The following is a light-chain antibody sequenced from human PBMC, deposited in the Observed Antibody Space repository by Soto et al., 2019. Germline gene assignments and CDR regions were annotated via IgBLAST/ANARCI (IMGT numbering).Light chain of an antibody. CDR1: VSLLHSNGYNY. CDR3: MQSLQTPIT. J-gene: IGKJ5*01. CDR2: FGS. Sequence: DIVMTQSALSLTVTPGAPPSISFISSVSLLHSNGYNYMDWYVQKPGQSPQLLIYFGSSRASGVPDRFSGSGSGTDFTLTISRVEAEDFGVYYCMQSLQTPITFGQGTRLE. V-gene: IGKV2-28*01.